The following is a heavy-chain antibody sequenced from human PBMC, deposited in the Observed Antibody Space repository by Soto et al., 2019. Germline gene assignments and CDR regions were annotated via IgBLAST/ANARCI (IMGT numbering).Heavy chain of an antibody. D-gene: IGHD3-3*01. CDR1: GGSVSSGSYY. V-gene: IGHV4-61*01. Sequence: SETLSLTCTVSGGSVSSGSYYWSWIRQPPGKGLEWIGYIYYSGSTNYNPSLKSRVTISVDTSKNQFSLKLSSVTAADTAVYYCARDQYDFWSGPRILDYWGQGTLVTAPQ. CDR2: IYYSGST. CDR3: ARDQYDFWSGPRILDY. J-gene: IGHJ4*02.